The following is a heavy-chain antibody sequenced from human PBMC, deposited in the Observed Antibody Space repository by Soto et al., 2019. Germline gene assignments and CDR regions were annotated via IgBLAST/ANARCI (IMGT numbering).Heavy chain of an antibody. CDR1: GFTFSSYG. CDR2: IWYDGSNK. V-gene: IGHV3-33*01. D-gene: IGHD3-10*01. J-gene: IGHJ6*02. CDR3: ARVANSKVRGVIKGEREDYYYYGVDV. Sequence: GGSLRLSCAASGFTFSSYGMHWVRQAPGKGLEWVAVIWYDGSNKYYADSVKGRFTISRDNSKNTLYLQMNSLRAEDTAVYYCARVANSKVRGVIKGEREDYYYYGVDVWGQGTTVTVSS.